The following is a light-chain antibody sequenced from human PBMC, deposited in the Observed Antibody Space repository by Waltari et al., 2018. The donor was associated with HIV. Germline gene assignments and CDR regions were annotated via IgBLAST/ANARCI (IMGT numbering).Light chain of an antibody. V-gene: IGLV2-14*01. CDR3: SAYTTESTPDPKWV. CDR1: SSDVVGYNY. CDR2: EVS. J-gene: IGLJ3*02. Sequence: QSALTQPASVSGSPGQSITISCTGTSSDVVGYNYVSWYQPHPGKAPKLMIFEVSNRPSGVSTRVSGSKSCNTASLTISRLQAEDEPGYYCSAYTTESTPDPKWVFGGGTKLTVL.